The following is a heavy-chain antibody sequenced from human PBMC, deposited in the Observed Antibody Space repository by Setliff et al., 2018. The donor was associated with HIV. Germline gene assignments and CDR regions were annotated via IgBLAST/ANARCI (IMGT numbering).Heavy chain of an antibody. CDR1: GYSFTTYW. CDR3: ARLSKYYDFWTPNY. CDR2: IYPYDSDT. D-gene: IGHD3-3*01. Sequence: PGESLKISCKGSGYSFTTYWIGCVRQMPGKGLEWMGIIYPYDSDTRYSPSFQGHVTISADKSISTAYLQWSGLKASDTAIYYCARLSKYYDFWTPNYWGKGTTVTVFS. V-gene: IGHV5-51*01. J-gene: IGHJ6*04.